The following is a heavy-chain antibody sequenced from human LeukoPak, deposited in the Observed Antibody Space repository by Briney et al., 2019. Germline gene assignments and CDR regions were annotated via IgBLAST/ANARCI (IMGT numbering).Heavy chain of an antibody. V-gene: IGHV4-39*07. D-gene: IGHD3-22*01. CDR2: IYYSGST. CDR3: ARDGLNSYYYDSSGYRDDAFDI. J-gene: IGHJ3*02. Sequence: SETLSLTCTVSGGSISSSSYYWGWIRQPPGKGLEWIGSIYYSGSTYYNPSLKSRVTISVDTSKNQFSLKLSSVTAADTAVYYCARDGLNSYYYDSSGYRDDAFDIWGQGTMVTVSS. CDR1: GGSISSSSYY.